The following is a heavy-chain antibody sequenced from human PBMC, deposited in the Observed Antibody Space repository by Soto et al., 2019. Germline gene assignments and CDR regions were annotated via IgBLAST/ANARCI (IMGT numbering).Heavy chain of an antibody. J-gene: IGHJ4*02. Sequence: QVQLVESGGGVVQPGRSLRLSRAVSGFPLSDYGMHWVRQAPGKGLEWVAVIWYDESKKYYADSVKGRFTISRDTSKNTVYLQMNSLRVEDTAVYYCASERGSSYFDYWGQGTLVTVSS. CDR1: GFPLSDYG. CDR2: IWYDESKK. V-gene: IGHV3-33*01. CDR3: ASERGSSYFDY. D-gene: IGHD1-26*01.